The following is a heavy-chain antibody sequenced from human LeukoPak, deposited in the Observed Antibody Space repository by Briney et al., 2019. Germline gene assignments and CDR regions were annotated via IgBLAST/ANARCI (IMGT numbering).Heavy chain of an antibody. CDR3: ARPGYSSANFDY. CDR1: DGSINSYY. V-gene: IGHV4-59*08. J-gene: IGHJ4*02. D-gene: IGHD4/OR15-4a*01. Sequence: SETLSLTCSVSDGSINSYYWNWIRRPPGKGLEWIGYIYYNGNTNYSPSLKSRVTMSVDTSKNLFSLKLSSVTAADTAVYYCARPGYSSANFDYWSQGTLVTVSS. CDR2: IYYNGNT.